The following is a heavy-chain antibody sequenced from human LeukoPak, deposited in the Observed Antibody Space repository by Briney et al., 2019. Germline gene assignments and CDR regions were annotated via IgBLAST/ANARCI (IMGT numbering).Heavy chain of an antibody. CDR2: IYISGST. J-gene: IGHJ4*02. CDR1: GGSISSGGY. Sequence: SETLSLTCAVSGGSISSGGYWSWVRQPPGKGLEWIGQIYISGSTNYNPSLDSRVTMSRDKSRNQLSLRLKSMTAADTAVYYCTRHGSYSHGFWGQGALVTVAS. D-gene: IGHD3-10*01. CDR3: TRHGSYSHGF. V-gene: IGHV4-4*02.